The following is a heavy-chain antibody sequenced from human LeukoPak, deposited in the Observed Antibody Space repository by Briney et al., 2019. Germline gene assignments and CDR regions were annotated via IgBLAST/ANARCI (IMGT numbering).Heavy chain of an antibody. CDR2: INPNSGGT. J-gene: IGHJ5*02. D-gene: IGHD2-15*01. CDR1: GYTFTGYY. V-gene: IGHV1-2*02. Sequence: GASVKVSCKASGYTFTGYYMHWVRQAPGQGLEWMGWINPNSGGTNYAQKFQGRVTMTRDTSISTAYMELSRLRSDDTAVYYCAREPTFTDMVVVVASNWFDPWGQGTLVTVSS. CDR3: AREPTFTDMVVVVASNWFDP.